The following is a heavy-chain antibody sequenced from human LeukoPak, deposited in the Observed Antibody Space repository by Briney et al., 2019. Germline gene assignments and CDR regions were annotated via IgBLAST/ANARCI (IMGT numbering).Heavy chain of an antibody. Sequence: RYLRLSCADSGLTFSGHGIHWVRQAPGKGLEWVAVISYDGSNKYYVDSVKGRFTISRDNSKNTLYLQMNSLRAEDTALYYCAKGPRQWLVLDGFDIWGQGTMVTVSS. V-gene: IGHV3-30*18. CDR3: AKGPRQWLVLDGFDI. CDR1: GLTFSGHG. CDR2: ISYDGSNK. J-gene: IGHJ3*02. D-gene: IGHD6-19*01.